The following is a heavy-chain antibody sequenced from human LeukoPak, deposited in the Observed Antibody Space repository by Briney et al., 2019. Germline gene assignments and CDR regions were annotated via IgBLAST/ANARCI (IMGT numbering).Heavy chain of an antibody. CDR1: GDSVSSNSAV. CDR3: ARSQTGGTFDY. CDR2: TYYRSKWRD. D-gene: IGHD1/OR15-1a*01. Sequence: PSQTLSLTCDISGDSVSSNSAVWNWIRQSPSRGLEWLGKTYYRSKWRDDSAVSVRGRVTITPDTSKNQFSLQLSSVTPEDTAVYYCARSQTGGTFDYWGQGALVTVSS. J-gene: IGHJ4*02. V-gene: IGHV6-1*01.